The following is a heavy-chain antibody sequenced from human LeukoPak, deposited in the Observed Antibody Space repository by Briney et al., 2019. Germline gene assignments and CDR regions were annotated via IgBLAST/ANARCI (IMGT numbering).Heavy chain of an antibody. CDR1: GFTFSSYW. J-gene: IGHJ4*02. V-gene: IGHV3-7*01. CDR2: IKHDGSED. CDR3: ARSANYGGHAFFDY. Sequence: GGSLRLSCAASGFTFSSYWMTWVRQTPGKGLEWVANIKHDGSEDYFVDSVKGRFTISRDNAENSLHLQMSSLRAEDTAVYYCARSANYGGHAFFDYWGQGVLVIVSS. D-gene: IGHD4/OR15-4a*01.